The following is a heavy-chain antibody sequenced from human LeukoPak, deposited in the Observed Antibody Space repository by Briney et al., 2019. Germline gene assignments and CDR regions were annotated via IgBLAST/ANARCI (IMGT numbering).Heavy chain of an antibody. CDR1: GGSFSGYY. CDR3: ARLRRPVGYSNYWSPTFDP. Sequence: PSETLSLTCAVYGGSFSGYYWSWIRQPPGKGLEWIGEINHSGSTNYYPSLKSRVTISVDTSKNQFSLKLSSVTAADTAVYYCARLRRPVGYSNYWSPTFDPWGQGTLVTVSS. CDR2: INHSGST. J-gene: IGHJ5*02. D-gene: IGHD4-11*01. V-gene: IGHV4-34*01.